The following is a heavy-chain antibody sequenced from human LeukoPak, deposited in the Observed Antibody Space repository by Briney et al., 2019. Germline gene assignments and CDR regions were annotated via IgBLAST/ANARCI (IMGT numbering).Heavy chain of an antibody. CDR2: IYYSGST. CDR3: ASTLTAPSIVGARHAAFDI. CDR1: GGSISSYY. D-gene: IGHD1-26*01. V-gene: IGHV4-59*06. Sequence: YPSETLSLTCTVSGGSISSYYWSWIRQPPGKGLEWIGYIYYSGSTYYNPSLKSRVTISVDTSKNQFSLKLSSVTAADTAVYYCASTLTAPSIVGARHAAFDIWGQGTMVTVSS. J-gene: IGHJ3*02.